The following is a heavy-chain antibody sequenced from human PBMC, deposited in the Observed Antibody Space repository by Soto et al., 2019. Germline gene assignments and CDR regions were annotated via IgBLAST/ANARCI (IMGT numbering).Heavy chain of an antibody. CDR3: ARGVGSSPPRY. V-gene: IGHV4-34*01. D-gene: IGHD1-26*01. J-gene: IGHJ4*02. CDR1: GGSFSGYY. Sequence: SETLSLTCAVYGGSFSGYYWSWIRQPPGKGLEWIGEINHSGSTNYNPSLKSRVTISADTSKNQISLKLTSPTAADTAVYYCARGVGSSPPRYWGRGTLVTV. CDR2: INHSGST.